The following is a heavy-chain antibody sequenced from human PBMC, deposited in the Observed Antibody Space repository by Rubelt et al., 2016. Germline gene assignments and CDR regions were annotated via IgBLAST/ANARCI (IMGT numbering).Heavy chain of an antibody. CDR1: GGSISSGSFY. Sequence: QVQLQESGPGLVKPSQTLSLTCTVSGGSISSGSFYWSWLRQHPGKGLEWVSVIYAAGSTYYADSVKGRFTISRDNSKNTLYLQMTRRRAGETAMQYCAGDPRGSGDYVDWGQGTLVTVSS. CDR2: IYAAGST. D-gene: IGHD4-17*01. J-gene: IGHJ4*02. CDR3: AGDPRGSGDYVD. V-gene: IGHV4-31*03.